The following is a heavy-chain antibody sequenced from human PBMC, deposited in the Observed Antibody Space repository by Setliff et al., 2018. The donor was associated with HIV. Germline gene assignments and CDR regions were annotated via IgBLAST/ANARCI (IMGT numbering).Heavy chain of an antibody. V-gene: IGHV3-30*19. CDR2: ISYDGSNK. D-gene: IGHD2-21*02. CDR3: ARRIAPGWWGGNSGDAFDL. Sequence: GGSLRLSCAASGFTFSSYGMHWVRQAPGKGLEWVAVISYDGSNKYYADSVKGRFTISRDNSKNTLYLQVNSLTPEDTAVYYCARRIAPGWWGGNSGDAFDLWGQGTMVTVSS. CDR1: GFTFSSYG. J-gene: IGHJ3*01.